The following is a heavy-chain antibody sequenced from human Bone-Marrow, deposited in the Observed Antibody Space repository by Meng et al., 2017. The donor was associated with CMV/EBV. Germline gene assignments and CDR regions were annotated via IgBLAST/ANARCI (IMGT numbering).Heavy chain of an antibody. D-gene: IGHD7-27*01. Sequence: GGSLRLSCAASRFSVNTNYMSWVRQTPGKGLEWVSIIHSGGNTHYADSVRGRFTISRDNAKNSLYLQMNNLRAEDTALYYCARKAWSWGALDFWGQATKVTVSS. J-gene: IGHJ3*01. CDR2: IHSGGNT. V-gene: IGHV3-53*01. CDR1: RFSVNTNY. CDR3: ARKAWSWGALDF.